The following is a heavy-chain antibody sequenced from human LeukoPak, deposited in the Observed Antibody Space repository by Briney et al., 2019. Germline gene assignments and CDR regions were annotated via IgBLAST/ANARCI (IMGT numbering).Heavy chain of an antibody. CDR1: GYTFSNYA. V-gene: IGHV1-3*01. CDR3: ARVNTGVSGYGSFDY. Sequence: ASVKVSCKASGYTFSNYAIHWVRQAPGQGLEWMGWINAGNGDTKYSQNLQGRVTITRDTSASIVYMELSSLRSEDTAVYYCARVNTGVSGYGSFDYWGQGTLVTVSS. J-gene: IGHJ4*02. CDR2: INAGNGDT. D-gene: IGHD5-12*01.